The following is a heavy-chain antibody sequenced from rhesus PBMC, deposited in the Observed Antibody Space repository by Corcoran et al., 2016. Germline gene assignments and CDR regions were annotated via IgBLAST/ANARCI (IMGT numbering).Heavy chain of an antibody. V-gene: IGHV4-80*01. CDR1: GASISSYW. Sequence: QVQLQESGPGLVKPSETLSLTCTVSGASISSYWWSWLRHPPGKGLEWIGEINGNSGSTNYNPSLKSRVTISRDTSKIQFSLKLSSVTAADTAVYYCAKGSILYGLDSWGQGVVVTVSS. CDR2: INGNSGST. CDR3: AKGSILYGLDS. J-gene: IGHJ6*01. D-gene: IGHD2-39*01.